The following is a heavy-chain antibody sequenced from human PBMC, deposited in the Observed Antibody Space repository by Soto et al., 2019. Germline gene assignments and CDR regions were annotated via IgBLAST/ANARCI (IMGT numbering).Heavy chain of an antibody. CDR1: GGSISNYY. D-gene: IGHD1-26*01. V-gene: IGHV4-59*01. CDR3: ARAQGVGASDY. CDR2: ICYSGST. Sequence: ASETLSLTCTVSGGSISNYYWSWIRQPPGKGLEWIAYICYSGSTNYNPSLKSRVTISVDTSKSQVSLKLRSVTAADTAVYYCARAQGVGASDYWGQGTLVTVSS. J-gene: IGHJ4*02.